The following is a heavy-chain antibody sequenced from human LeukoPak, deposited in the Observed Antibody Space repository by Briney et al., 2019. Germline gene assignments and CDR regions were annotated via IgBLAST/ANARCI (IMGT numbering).Heavy chain of an antibody. V-gene: IGHV3-23*01. CDR3: AKDGGLLWFGELPRTFYYMDV. CDR1: GFPLSSYA. CDR2: ISGSGGST. D-gene: IGHD3-10*01. Sequence: GGSLRLSCAVSGFPLSSYAMSWVRQAPGKGLEWVSAISGSGGSTYYADSVKGRFTISRDNSKNTLYLQMNSLRAEDTAVYYCAKDGGLLWFGELPRTFYYMDVWGTGTTVTVSS. J-gene: IGHJ6*03.